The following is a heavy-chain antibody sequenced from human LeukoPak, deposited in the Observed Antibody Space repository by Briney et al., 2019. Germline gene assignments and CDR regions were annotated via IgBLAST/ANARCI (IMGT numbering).Heavy chain of an antibody. D-gene: IGHD3-22*01. V-gene: IGHV1-69*06. J-gene: IGHJ1*01. CDR3: ATDNYYDSSVMAEGVYFQH. CDR2: IIPIFGTA. Sequence: SVKVSCKASGYTFTSYGISWVRQAPGQGLEWMGGIIPIFGTANYAQKFQGRVTITADKSTSTAYMELSSLRSEDTAVYYCATDNYYDSSVMAEGVYFQHWGQGTLVTVSS. CDR1: GYTFTSYG.